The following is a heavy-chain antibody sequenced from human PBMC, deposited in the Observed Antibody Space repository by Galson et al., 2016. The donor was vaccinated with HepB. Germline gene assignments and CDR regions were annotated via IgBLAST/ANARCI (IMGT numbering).Heavy chain of an antibody. Sequence: PALVKPTQTLTLTCSFSGFSLSTSGVGVGWIRQPPGKALEWLALIYWDDDKRYNPSLKSRLTVTKDTSQNQVVLTVTNMDPVDTATYYCAPMTTVANWFDPWGQGTLVTVSS. CDR1: GFSLSTSGVG. CDR3: APMTTVANWFDP. J-gene: IGHJ5*02. D-gene: IGHD4-23*01. V-gene: IGHV2-5*02. CDR2: IYWDDDK.